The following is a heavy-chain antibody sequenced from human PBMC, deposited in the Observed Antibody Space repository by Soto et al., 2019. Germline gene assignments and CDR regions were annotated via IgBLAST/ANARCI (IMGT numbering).Heavy chain of an antibody. V-gene: IGHV1-8*01. J-gene: IGHJ6*03. D-gene: IGHD2-2*01. Sequence: QVQLVQSGAEVKKPGASVKVSCKASGYTFTSYDINWVRQATGQGLEWMGWMNPNRGNTGYAQKFQGRVTMPRHTSISTAYMELSSLRYEDTAVYYCARGLLMRFVVVPAVSRYYYMDVGGKGTTVTVSS. CDR1: GYTFTSYD. CDR3: ARGLLMRFVVVPAVSRYYYMDV. CDR2: MNPNRGNT.